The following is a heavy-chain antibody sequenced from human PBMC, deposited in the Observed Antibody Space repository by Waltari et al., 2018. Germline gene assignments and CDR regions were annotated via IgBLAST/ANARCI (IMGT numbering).Heavy chain of an antibody. Sequence: EVQLVESGGDLIQQGGSLRLYCAASGFTGNSTYINWVRQSPGKGLEWVSVVYVTGNTDYADSVKGRFTTSRDNSKNTVYLQMDSLRVEDTAMYYCARRLVVAGTLDVFDLWGQGTRVIVSS. CDR1: GFTGNSTY. V-gene: IGHV3-53*03. CDR3: ARRLVVAGTLDVFDL. D-gene: IGHD2-15*01. CDR2: VYVTGNT. J-gene: IGHJ3*01.